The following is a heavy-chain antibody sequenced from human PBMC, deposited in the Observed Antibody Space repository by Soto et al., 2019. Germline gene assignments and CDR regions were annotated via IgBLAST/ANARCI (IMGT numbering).Heavy chain of an antibody. J-gene: IGHJ4*02. CDR1: GFTFSSYS. D-gene: IGHD2-15*01. CDR3: ARVPGYCSGGSCTDS. V-gene: IGHV3-21*01. Sequence: EVQLVESGGGLVKPGGSLRLSCAASGFTFSSYSMNWVRQAPVKGLEWVSSISSSSSYIYYADSVKGRVTISRDNAKNSLYLQMNSLRAEDTAVYYCARVPGYCSGGSCTDSWVQGALVTVSS. CDR2: ISSSSSYI.